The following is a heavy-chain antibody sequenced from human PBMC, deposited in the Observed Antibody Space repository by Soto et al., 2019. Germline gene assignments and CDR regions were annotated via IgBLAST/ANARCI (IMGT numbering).Heavy chain of an antibody. CDR3: AREGGSETLQPSYNWFDT. Sequence: QVQLVQSGAEVKKPGASVKVSCKASGYTFTDYHIHWVRQAPGQGLEFMGWINANNGGAGSAQKFQGRVTVTRDTSIITVYMELSNLKSDDTAVYYCAREGGSETLQPSYNWFDTWGQGTLVTVSS. CDR1: GYTFTDYH. V-gene: IGHV1-2*02. D-gene: IGHD6-25*01. CDR2: INANNGGA. J-gene: IGHJ5*02.